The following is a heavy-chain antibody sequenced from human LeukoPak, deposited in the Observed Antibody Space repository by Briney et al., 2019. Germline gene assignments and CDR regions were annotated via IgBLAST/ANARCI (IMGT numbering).Heavy chain of an antibody. CDR1: GYSFTNYW. V-gene: IGHV5-51*01. D-gene: IGHD6-13*01. CDR2: IYPGDSDT. Sequence: GESLKTSCKGSGYSFTNYWIAWVRQMPGKGLECMGIIYPGDSDTRYSPSFQGQVTISADKSISTAYLQWSSLKASDTAMSYCARRAATGHASEYFQHWGQGTLVTVSS. J-gene: IGHJ1*01. CDR3: ARRAATGHASEYFQH.